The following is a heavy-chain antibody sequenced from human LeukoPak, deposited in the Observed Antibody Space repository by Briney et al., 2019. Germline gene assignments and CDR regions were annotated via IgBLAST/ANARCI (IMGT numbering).Heavy chain of an antibody. CDR1: GFTFSSYA. CDR3: AXXPXDSSGYKAPYWHFDL. V-gene: IGHV3-23*01. D-gene: IGHD3-22*01. Sequence: GGSLRLSCAASGFTFSSYAMSWVRQAPGKGLEWVSTIAGSGRHTYYADSVKGRFTISRDNSKNTLYLQMNSLRAEDTAVYYCAXXPXDSSGYKAPYWHFDLWGRGTLVTVSS. J-gene: IGHJ2*01. CDR2: IAGSGRHT.